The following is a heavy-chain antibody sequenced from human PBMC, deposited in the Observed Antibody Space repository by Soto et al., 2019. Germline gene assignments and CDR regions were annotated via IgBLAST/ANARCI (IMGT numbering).Heavy chain of an antibody. J-gene: IGHJ6*02. CDR3: ARLVGQWLYYYYGVDV. CDR1: CGSFSGYY. CDR2: INHSGST. V-gene: IGHV4-34*01. Sequence: SETLSLTCAVYCGSFSGYYWSWIRQPPGKGLEWIGEINHSGSTNYNPSLKSRVTISVDTSKNQFSLKLSSVTAADTAVYYCARLVGQWLYYYYGVDVWGQGTTVTVSS. D-gene: IGHD6-19*01.